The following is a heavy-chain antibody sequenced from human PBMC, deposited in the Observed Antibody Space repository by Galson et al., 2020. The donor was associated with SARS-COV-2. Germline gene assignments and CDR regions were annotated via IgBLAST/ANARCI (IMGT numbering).Heavy chain of an antibody. CDR1: GDSVSGNNAV. Sequence: SQTLSLTCAISGDSVSGNNAVWNVIRQSPSRVLEWLGRTYYRSKWDNDYAVFVKSRMTINPDTSKNQLSLQLNSVTPEDTAVYYCAGVRRGGSNYDFDIWGQGTMVTVSS. CDR3: AGVRRGGSNYDFDI. J-gene: IGHJ3*02. D-gene: IGHD1-26*01. CDR2: TYYRSKWDN. V-gene: IGHV6-1*01.